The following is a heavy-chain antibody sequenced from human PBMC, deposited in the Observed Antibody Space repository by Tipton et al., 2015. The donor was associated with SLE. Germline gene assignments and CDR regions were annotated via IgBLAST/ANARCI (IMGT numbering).Heavy chain of an antibody. D-gene: IGHD3-9*01. V-gene: IGHV4-4*07. J-gene: IGHJ4*02. CDR1: GGSISSYY. Sequence: TLSLTCTVSGGSISSYYWSWIRQPAGKGLEWIGRIYTSGRTNYNPSLKSRVTMSVDTSKNQFSLKLSSVTAAETAVYYCATQDMLTGYNFDYWDQGTLVTVSS. CDR3: ATQDMLTGYNFDY. CDR2: IYTSGRT.